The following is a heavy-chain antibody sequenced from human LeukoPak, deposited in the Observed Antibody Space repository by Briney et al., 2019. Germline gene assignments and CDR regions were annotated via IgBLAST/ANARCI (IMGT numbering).Heavy chain of an antibody. Sequence: SETLSLTCTVSGGSISSYYWSWIRQPPGKGLEWIGYIYYSGSTNYNPSLKSRVTISVDTSKNQFSLKLSSVTAADTAVYYCARAGGHYYDSSGYYDYWGQGTQVTVSS. J-gene: IGHJ4*02. V-gene: IGHV4-59*01. CDR3: ARAGGHYYDSSGYYDY. D-gene: IGHD3-22*01. CDR1: GGSISSYY. CDR2: IYYSGST.